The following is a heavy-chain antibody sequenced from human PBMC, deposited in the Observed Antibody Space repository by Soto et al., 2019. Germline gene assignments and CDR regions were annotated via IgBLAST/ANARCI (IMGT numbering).Heavy chain of an antibody. Sequence: KPSETLSLTCAVYGGSFSGYYWSWIRQPPGKGLEWIGEINHSGSTNYNPSLKSRVTISVDTSKNQFSLKLSSVTAADTAVYFFARGRDITIFGVASYFQHWGQGTLVTVSS. J-gene: IGHJ1*01. CDR3: ARGRDITIFGVASYFQH. CDR2: INHSGST. CDR1: GGSFSGYY. V-gene: IGHV4-34*01. D-gene: IGHD3-3*01.